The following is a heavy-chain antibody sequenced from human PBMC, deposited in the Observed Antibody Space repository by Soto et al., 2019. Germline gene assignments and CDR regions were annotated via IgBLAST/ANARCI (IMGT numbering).Heavy chain of an antibody. J-gene: IGHJ5*01. V-gene: IGHV3-74*01. CDR3: ARVKLGSYDWVDP. Sequence: GGSLRLSCAASGFTFSSYWLHWVRQAPGEGLVWVSRINPDGGRTNYADSVKGRFTISRDNARNTLYLQMDSLRAEDTAVHYCARVKLGSYDWVDPWGQGTLVTVSS. CDR1: GFTFSSYW. D-gene: IGHD3-16*01. CDR2: INPDGGRT.